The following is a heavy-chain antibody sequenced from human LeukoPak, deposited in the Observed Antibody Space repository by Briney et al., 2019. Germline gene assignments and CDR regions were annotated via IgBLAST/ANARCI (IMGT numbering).Heavy chain of an antibody. V-gene: IGHV3-38-3*01. CDR3: KKGRGYDFWSGYLYYYYYYMDV. J-gene: IGHJ6*03. Sequence: PGGSLRLSCAASGFTFSSNEMSWVRQAPGKGLEWVSSISGGSTYYADSRKGRFTISRDNSKNTLHLQMNSLRAEDTAVYYCKKGRGYDFWSGYLYYYYYYMDVWGKGTTVTVSS. CDR1: GFTFSSNE. D-gene: IGHD3-3*01. CDR2: ISGGST.